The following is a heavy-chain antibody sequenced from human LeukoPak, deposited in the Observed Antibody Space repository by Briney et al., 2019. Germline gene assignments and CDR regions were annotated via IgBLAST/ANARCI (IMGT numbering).Heavy chain of an antibody. J-gene: IGHJ4*02. CDR3: ARGRMEQWLHFDY. CDR2: IIPIFGTA. Sequence: SVKVSCKASGGTFSSYAISWVRQAPGQGLEWMGGIIPIFGTANYAQKFQGRVTITADESTSTAYMELSSLRSEDTVVYYCARGRMEQWLHFDYWGQGTLVTVSS. D-gene: IGHD6-19*01. V-gene: IGHV1-69*13. CDR1: GGTFSSYA.